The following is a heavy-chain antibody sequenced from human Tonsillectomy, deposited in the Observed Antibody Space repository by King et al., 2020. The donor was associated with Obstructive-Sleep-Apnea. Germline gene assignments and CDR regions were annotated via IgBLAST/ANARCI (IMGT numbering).Heavy chain of an antibody. CDR1: CGSISSGGYY. V-gene: IGHV4-31*03. D-gene: IGHD3-10*01. CDR3: ARGGGGSGNY. Sequence: QLQESGPGLVKPSQTLSLTCIVSCGSISSGGYYWSWIRQHPGKGLEWIGYSYYSGSTCYNPSLKSRVTISVDTAKNQFSLKLSSVTAADTAVYYCARGGGGSGNYWGQGTLVTVSS. CDR2: SYYSGST. J-gene: IGHJ4*02.